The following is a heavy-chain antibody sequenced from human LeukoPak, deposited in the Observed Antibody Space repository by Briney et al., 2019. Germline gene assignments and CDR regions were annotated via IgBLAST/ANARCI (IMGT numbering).Heavy chain of an antibody. J-gene: IGHJ6*03. CDR2: IWYGGSNK. V-gene: IGHV3-33*08. CDR1: GFTFSSYG. CDR3: AKGLGYCSSTSCHSDSDYYYMDV. Sequence: GRSLRLSCAASGFTFSSYGMHWVRQAPGKGLEWVAVIWYGGSNKYYADSVKGRFTISRDNSKNTLYLQMNSLRAEDTAVYYCAKGLGYCSSTSCHSDSDYYYMDVWGKGTTVTVSS. D-gene: IGHD2-2*01.